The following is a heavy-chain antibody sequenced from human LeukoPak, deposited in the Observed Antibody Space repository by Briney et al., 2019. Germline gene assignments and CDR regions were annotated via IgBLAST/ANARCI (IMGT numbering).Heavy chain of an antibody. J-gene: IGHJ4*02. Sequence: PEGSLRLSCAASGFTFSSYAMSWVRQAPGKGLEWVSGISGSGGSTYYADSVKGRFTISRDNSKNTLYLQMNSLRAEDTAVYYCAKDDDSTGYPSYYFDYWGQGTLVTVSS. D-gene: IGHD3-22*01. CDR3: AKDDDSTGYPSYYFDY. V-gene: IGHV3-23*01. CDR2: ISGSGGST. CDR1: GFTFSSYA.